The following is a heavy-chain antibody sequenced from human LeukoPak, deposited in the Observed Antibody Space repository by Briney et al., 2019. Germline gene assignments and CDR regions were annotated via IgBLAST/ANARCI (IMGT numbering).Heavy chain of an antibody. V-gene: IGHV1-18*01. CDR2: ISAYNGNT. J-gene: IGHJ4*02. CDR1: GYTFTSYG. CDR3: ATLGRGSGSYEYYFDY. D-gene: IGHD1-26*01. Sequence: ASVKVSCKASGYTFTSYGISWVRQAPGQGLEWMGWISAYNGNTNYAQKLQGRATMTEDTSTDTAYMELSSLRSEDTAVYYCATLGRGSGSYEYYFDYWGQGTLVTVSS.